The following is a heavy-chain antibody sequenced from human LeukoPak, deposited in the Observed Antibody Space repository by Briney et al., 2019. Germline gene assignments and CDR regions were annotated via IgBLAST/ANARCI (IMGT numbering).Heavy chain of an antibody. J-gene: IGHJ4*02. Sequence: GGSLRLSCAAPGFTFSSYAMSWVRQAPGKGLEWVSAISGSGGSTYYADSVKGRFTISRDNSKNTLYLQMNSLRAEDTAVYYCAKNGGYSYGYPLDYWGQGTLVTVSS. D-gene: IGHD5-18*01. V-gene: IGHV3-23*01. CDR1: GFTFSSYA. CDR3: AKNGGYSYGYPLDY. CDR2: ISGSGGST.